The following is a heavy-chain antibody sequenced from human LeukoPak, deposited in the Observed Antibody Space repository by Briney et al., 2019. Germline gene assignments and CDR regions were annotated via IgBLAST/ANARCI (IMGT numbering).Heavy chain of an antibody. CDR3: ATSFGAVIAAAGKGAD. CDR2: ISGIGSTT. V-gene: IGHV3-23*01. Sequence: GGSRRLSWAPAAFTFSNYGMSCVRQAAGDWLEWVSSISGIGSTTYYADSRKGRLTISRDNSKNTLYRQRNSLIAEGPAVYECATSFGAVIAAAGKGADWGQGTLVTVSS. CDR1: AFTFSNYG. D-gene: IGHD6-13*01. J-gene: IGHJ4*02.